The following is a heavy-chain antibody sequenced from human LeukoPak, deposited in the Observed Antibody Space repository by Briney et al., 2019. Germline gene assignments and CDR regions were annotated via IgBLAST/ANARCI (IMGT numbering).Heavy chain of an antibody. V-gene: IGHV3-7*01. Sequence: GGSLRLSCAASGFTFSSYWMSWVRQAPGKGLEWVANIKQDGSEKYYVDSVKGRFTISRDNAKNSLYLQMNSLRAEDTAVYYCARDRAYCSSTSCYCYYGMDVWGQGTTVTVSS. J-gene: IGHJ6*02. CDR3: ARDRAYCSSTSCYCYYGMDV. CDR2: IKQDGSEK. CDR1: GFTFSSYW. D-gene: IGHD2-2*01.